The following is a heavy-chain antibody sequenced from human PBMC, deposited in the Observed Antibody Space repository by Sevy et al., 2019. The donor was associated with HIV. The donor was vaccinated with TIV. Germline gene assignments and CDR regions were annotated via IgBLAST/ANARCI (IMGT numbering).Heavy chain of an antibody. CDR1: GFTFSSYD. D-gene: IGHD2-8*01. J-gene: IGHJ5*02. CDR2: ISSSGRSI. CDR3: TRNGGAFDNGFDP. V-gene: IGHV3-48*03. Sequence: PGGSLRLSFTASGFTFSSYDMNWVRQAPGKGLEWVSKISSSGRSICYADSVKGRFTISRDNAKNSLNLQMNSLRAEDTAVYYCTRNGGAFDNGFDPWGQGTLVTVSS.